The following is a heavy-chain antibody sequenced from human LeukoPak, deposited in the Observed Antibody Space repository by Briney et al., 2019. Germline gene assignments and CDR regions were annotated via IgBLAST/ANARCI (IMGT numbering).Heavy chain of an antibody. CDR3: AKDLLRAFDI. Sequence: GGSLRLSCAASGFTFSSYSMNWVRQAPGKGLEWVSYISSSSSTIHYADSVKGRFTISRDNAKNSLYLQLNSLRAEDTAVYYCAKDLLRAFDIWGQGTMVTVSS. CDR1: GFTFSSYS. V-gene: IGHV3-48*01. J-gene: IGHJ3*02. CDR2: ISSSSSTI.